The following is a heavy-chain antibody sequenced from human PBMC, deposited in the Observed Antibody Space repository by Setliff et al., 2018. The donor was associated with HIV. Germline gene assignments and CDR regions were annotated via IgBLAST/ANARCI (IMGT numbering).Heavy chain of an antibody. CDR1: GGSFSDYY. Sequence: LSLTCGIYGGSFSDYYWSWIRQPPGKGLEWIGEIDHRGRPKYNPSLNSRVTMSVDKSRNQFSLKVSSVTAADTAVYYCARVGITYWYSIPRDYYYYMDVWGEGTTVTVS. V-gene: IGHV4-34*01. CDR2: IDHRGRP. CDR3: ARVGITYWYSIPRDYYYYMDV. D-gene: IGHD2-8*02. J-gene: IGHJ6*03.